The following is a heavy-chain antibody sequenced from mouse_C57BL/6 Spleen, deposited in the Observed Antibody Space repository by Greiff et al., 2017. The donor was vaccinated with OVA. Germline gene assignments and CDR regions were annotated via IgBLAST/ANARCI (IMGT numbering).Heavy chain of an antibody. D-gene: IGHD2-4*01. J-gene: IGHJ3*01. CDR3: ARPMITTGAWFAY. Sequence: EVMLVESGGDLVKPGGSLKLSCAASGFTFSSYGLSWVRQTPDKRLAWVATISSGGSYTYYPDSVKGRFTISRDNAKNTLYLQMSSLKSEDTAMYYCARPMITTGAWFAYWGQGTLVTVSA. V-gene: IGHV5-6*02. CDR2: ISSGGSYT. CDR1: GFTFSSYG.